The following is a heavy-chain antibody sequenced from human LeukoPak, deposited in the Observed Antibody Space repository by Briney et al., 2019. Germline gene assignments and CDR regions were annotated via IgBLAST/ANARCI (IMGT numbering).Heavy chain of an antibody. J-gene: IGHJ4*02. D-gene: IGHD5-24*01. Sequence: GASVKVSCKASGYTFTGYYMHWVRQAPGQGLEWMGWINPNSGGTNYAQKFQGRVTMTRDTSISTAYMELSRLRSDDTAVYYCARDYPGYNPTRVHYFDYWGQGTLVTVSS. CDR3: ARDYPGYNPTRVHYFDY. CDR2: INPNSGGT. V-gene: IGHV1-2*02. CDR1: GYTFTGYY.